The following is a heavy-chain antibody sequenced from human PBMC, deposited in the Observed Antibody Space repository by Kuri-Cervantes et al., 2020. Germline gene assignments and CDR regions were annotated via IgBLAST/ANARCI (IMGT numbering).Heavy chain of an antibody. V-gene: IGHV3-23*01. CDR2: ISGSGGST. J-gene: IGHJ4*02. D-gene: IGHD3/OR15-3a*01. CDR3: ATSYYFSTGYYNSPAPLFPF. Sequence: GGSLRLSCAASGFTFSSYAMSWVRQAPGKGLEWVSAISGSGGSTYYADSVKGRFTISRDNSKNTLYLQMNSLRAEDTAVYYCATSYYFSTGYYNSPAPLFPFWGQGTLVTVSS. CDR1: GFTFSSYA.